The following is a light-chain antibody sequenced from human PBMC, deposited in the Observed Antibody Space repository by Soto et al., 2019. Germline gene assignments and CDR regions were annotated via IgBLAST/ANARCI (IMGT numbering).Light chain of an antibody. V-gene: IGKV3-20*01. CDR1: QSVGSSY. CDR2: GAS. J-gene: IGKJ1*01. CDR3: QQYGGSPGT. Sequence: ESVLTQSPGTLSLSRGERATLSCRASQSVGSSYLAWYQQKPGQAPRLLIFGASSRAAGIPDRFSGSGSGTDFTLTISRLEPEDFPVYYCQQYGGSPGTFGQGTKVEIK.